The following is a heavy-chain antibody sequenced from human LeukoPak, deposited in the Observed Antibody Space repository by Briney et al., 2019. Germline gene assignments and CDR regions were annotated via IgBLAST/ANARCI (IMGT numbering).Heavy chain of an antibody. J-gene: IGHJ5*02. Sequence: SETLSLTCAVYGGSFSGYYWSWIRQPPGKGLEWIGEINHSGSTNYNPSLKSRVTISVDTSKNQFSLKLSSVTAADTAAYYCARVPWFDPWGQGTLVTVSS. CDR3: ARVPWFDP. CDR1: GGSFSGYY. V-gene: IGHV4-34*01. CDR2: INHSGST.